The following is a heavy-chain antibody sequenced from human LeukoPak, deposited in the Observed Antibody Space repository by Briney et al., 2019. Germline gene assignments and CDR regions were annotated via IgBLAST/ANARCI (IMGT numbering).Heavy chain of an antibody. Sequence: PGGSLRLSCAASGFTFSSYAMSWVRQAPGKGLEWVSAISGSGGSTYYADSVKGRFTISRDNSKNTLYLQMNSLRAEDTAVYYCAKDHRQQLVHPNWFDPWGQGTLVTVPS. CDR2: ISGSGGST. D-gene: IGHD6-13*01. V-gene: IGHV3-23*01. CDR1: GFTFSSYA. CDR3: AKDHRQQLVHPNWFDP. J-gene: IGHJ5*02.